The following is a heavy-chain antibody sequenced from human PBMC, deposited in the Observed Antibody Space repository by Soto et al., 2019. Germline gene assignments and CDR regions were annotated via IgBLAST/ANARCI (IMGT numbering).Heavy chain of an antibody. V-gene: IGHV3-48*02. D-gene: IGHD6-6*01. J-gene: IGHJ6*02. CDR2: ISSSSSTI. Sequence: GGSLRLSCAASGFTFSSYSMNWVRQAPGKGLEWVSYISSSSSTIYYADSVKGRFTISRDNAKNSLYLQMNSLRDEDTAVYYCARPEYSSSSYGMDVWAQGNTVPVSS. CDR3: ARPEYSSSSYGMDV. CDR1: GFTFSSYS.